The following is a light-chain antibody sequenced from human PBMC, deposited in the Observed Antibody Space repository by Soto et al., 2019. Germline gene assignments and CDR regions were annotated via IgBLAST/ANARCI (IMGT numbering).Light chain of an antibody. V-gene: IGKV1-9*01. CDR2: AAS. J-gene: IGKJ4*01. CDR1: QGISSY. CDR3: QQLNSYPLT. Sequence: IQLTQSPSSLSASVGDRVTITCRASQGISSYLSWYQQKPGKATKLLIYAASTLQSGVPSRFSGSGSGTDFTLTISSLQPEDFATYYCQQLNSYPLTFGGGTKVDI.